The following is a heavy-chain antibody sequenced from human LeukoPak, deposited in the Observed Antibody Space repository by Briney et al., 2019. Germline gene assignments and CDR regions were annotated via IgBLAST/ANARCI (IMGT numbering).Heavy chain of an antibody. CDR2: IYPGDSET. J-gene: IGHJ3*02. CDR3: ARRKANQIWAEHAFDM. V-gene: IGHV5-51*01. Sequence: GEALKISCKGSGYNFARLWIGWARQMPGKGREWIGIIYPGDSETRYSPSFQRQVTIPADRPISTAYPHWSRLRASDTAMYYCARRKANQIWAEHAFDMWGQGTMVIVSS. D-gene: IGHD2/OR15-2a*01. CDR1: GYNFARLW.